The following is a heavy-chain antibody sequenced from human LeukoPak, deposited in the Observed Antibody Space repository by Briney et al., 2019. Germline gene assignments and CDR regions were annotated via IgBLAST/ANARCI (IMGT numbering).Heavy chain of an antibody. Sequence: ASVKVSCRASGYTFTSYDINWVRQATGQGLEWMGWMNPNSGNTGYAQKFQGRVTITRNTSISTAYMELGSLRSEDTAVYYCARVGTVAGGSNWFDPWGQGTLVTVSS. J-gene: IGHJ5*02. D-gene: IGHD6-19*01. CDR3: ARVGTVAGGSNWFDP. V-gene: IGHV1-8*03. CDR2: MNPNSGNT. CDR1: GYTFTSYD.